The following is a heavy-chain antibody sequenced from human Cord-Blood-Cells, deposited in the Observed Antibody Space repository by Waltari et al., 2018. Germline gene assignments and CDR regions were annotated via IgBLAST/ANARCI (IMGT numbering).Heavy chain of an antibody. J-gene: IGHJ3*02. CDR2: ISGSGGST. CDR3: AKAPLAGVGAFDI. D-gene: IGHD2-15*01. Sequence: EVQLVESGGGLVQPGGSLRLSCAASGFTFSSYAMSWVRQAPGKWLEGVSVISGSGGSTYYADSVKGRFTISRDNSKNTLYLQMNSLRAEDTAVYYCAKAPLAGVGAFDIWGQGTMVTVSS. V-gene: IGHV3-23*04. CDR1: GFTFSSYA.